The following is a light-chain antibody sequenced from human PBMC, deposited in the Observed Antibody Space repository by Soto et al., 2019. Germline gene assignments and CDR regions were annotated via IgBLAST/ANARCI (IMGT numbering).Light chain of an antibody. CDR1: SSNIGAGYD. Sequence: QPVLTQPPSVSGAPGQRVTISCTGSSSNIGAGYDVHWYHQLPGTAPKLLIYGNSNRPSGVPDRFSGSKSGTSASLAITGLQAEDEADYYCQSFDASVSGSVFGTGTKLTVL. CDR2: GNS. V-gene: IGLV1-40*01. J-gene: IGLJ1*01. CDR3: QSFDASVSGSV.